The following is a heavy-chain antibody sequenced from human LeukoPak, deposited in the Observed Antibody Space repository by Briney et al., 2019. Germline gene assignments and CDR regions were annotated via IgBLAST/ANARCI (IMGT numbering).Heavy chain of an antibody. J-gene: IGHJ3*02. CDR1: GYTFTSYD. Sequence: SVKVSCKASGYTFTSYDINWVRQATGQGLEWMGGIIPTFGTANYAQKFQGRVTITADKSTSTAYMELSSLRSEDTAVYYCARRPHDYGDYGAFDIWGQGTMVTVSS. V-gene: IGHV1-69*06. CDR2: IIPTFGTA. D-gene: IGHD4-17*01. CDR3: ARRPHDYGDYGAFDI.